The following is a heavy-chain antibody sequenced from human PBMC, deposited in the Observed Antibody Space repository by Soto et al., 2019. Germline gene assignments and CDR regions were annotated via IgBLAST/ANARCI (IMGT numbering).Heavy chain of an antibody. J-gene: IGHJ4*01. V-gene: IGHV3-30*13. Sequence: PGWALGLSCEPPGCALRFYDMHWVRQAPGTGLEWVAIIARDGNKKDYGDSVKGRFTIYRDNSKNRLYLQMHSLRGEDTAVYYCAQHAYTQIRTTSHASGGLDHWGRGNLVTVCS. CDR3: AQHAYTQIRTTSHASGGLDH. D-gene: IGHD3-16*01. CDR2: IARDGNKK. CDR1: GCALRFYD.